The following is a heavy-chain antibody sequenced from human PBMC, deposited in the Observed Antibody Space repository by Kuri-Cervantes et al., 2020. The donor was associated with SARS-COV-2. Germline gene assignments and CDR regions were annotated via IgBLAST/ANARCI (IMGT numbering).Heavy chain of an antibody. D-gene: IGHD2/OR15-2a*01. CDR1: GYSITSGYS. Sequence: ESLKISCGVSGYSITSGYSWAWIRQPPGKGLEWIGSIYHSGYTFYNPSLGSRGTISVDTSKNQFSLKLTSVTVADTALYYCSRDPFTDSPVVTWGQGTLVTVSS. V-gene: IGHV4-38-2*02. CDR3: SRDPFTDSPVVT. CDR2: IYHSGYT. J-gene: IGHJ1*01.